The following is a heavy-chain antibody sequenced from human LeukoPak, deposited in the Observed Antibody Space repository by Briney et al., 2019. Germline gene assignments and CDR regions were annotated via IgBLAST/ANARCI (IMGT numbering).Heavy chain of an antibody. CDR3: ARDVGYSYGPKYDAFDL. V-gene: IGHV3-7*01. J-gene: IGHJ3*01. D-gene: IGHD6-13*01. CDR1: GFAFSRYW. CDR2: IGQDGSLI. Sequence: GGSLRLSCAASGFAFSRYWISWVRQAPGKGLEWLANIGQDGSLINYAGSVKGRFTFSRDNAKNLLFLQMDSLRGEDTAVYFCARDVGYSYGPKYDAFDLWGQGTMVTVSA.